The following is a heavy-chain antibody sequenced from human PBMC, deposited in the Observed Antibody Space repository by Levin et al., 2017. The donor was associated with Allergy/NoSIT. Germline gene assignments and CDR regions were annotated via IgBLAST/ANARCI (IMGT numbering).Heavy chain of an antibody. CDR2: ISPSSSHI. J-gene: IGHJ4*02. CDR1: GFPFTSYS. CDR3: ARDRGMGDDELYY. Sequence: GGSLRLSCAASGFPFTSYSMNWVRQAPGKGLEWVSSISPSSSHIYYADSMKGRFTISRDNAKNSLYLQMDSLRTEDTAVYYCARDRGMGDDELYYWGQGTLVMVSS. V-gene: IGHV3-21*01. D-gene: IGHD3-16*01.